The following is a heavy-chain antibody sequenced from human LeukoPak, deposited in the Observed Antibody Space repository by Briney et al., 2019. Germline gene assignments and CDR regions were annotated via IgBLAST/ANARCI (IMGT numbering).Heavy chain of an antibody. J-gene: IGHJ4*02. D-gene: IGHD3-9*01. CDR3: ARGRYSSDY. CDR2: ISGSGSAI. Sequence: GGSLRLSCAASGFAFSDYYVNWIRGAPGKGLEWVSYISGSGSAIYYADSVKGRFTISRDNAKNSLYLQMDSLRAEDTAVYYCARGRYSSDYWGQGTLVTVSS. CDR1: GFAFSDYY. V-gene: IGHV3-11*01.